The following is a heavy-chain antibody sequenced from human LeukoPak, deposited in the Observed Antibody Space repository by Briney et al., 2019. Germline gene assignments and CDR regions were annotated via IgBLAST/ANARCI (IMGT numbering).Heavy chain of an antibody. J-gene: IGHJ2*01. D-gene: IGHD3-9*01. Sequence: PSETLSLTCSVSTDSMTSYYWSWIRQPPGKGLEWIGYIYYTGRANYNPSLKSRVSISVDTSKNQFSLKFRSVTAADTAVYFCARLHLYYDILTPRYFDLWGHATLVTVSS. V-gene: IGHV4-59*08. CDR1: TDSMTSYY. CDR2: IYYTGRA. CDR3: ARLHLYYDILTPRYFDL.